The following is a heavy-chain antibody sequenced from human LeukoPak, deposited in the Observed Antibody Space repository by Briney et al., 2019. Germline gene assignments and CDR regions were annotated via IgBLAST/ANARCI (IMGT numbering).Heavy chain of an antibody. CDR2: ISAYNGNT. V-gene: IGHV1-18*01. Sequence: GASVKVSCKASGYTFTSYGISWVRQAPGQGLEWMGWISAYNGNTNYAQKLQGRVTMTTDTSTSTAYMELSSLRSEDTAVYYCASTIAVAEEDYYYYMDVWGKGTTVTVSS. CDR1: GYTFTSYG. J-gene: IGHJ6*03. CDR3: ASTIAVAEEDYYYYMDV. D-gene: IGHD6-19*01.